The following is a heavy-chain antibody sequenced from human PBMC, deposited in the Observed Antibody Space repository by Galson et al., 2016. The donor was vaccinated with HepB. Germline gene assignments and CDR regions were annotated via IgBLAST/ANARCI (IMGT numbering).Heavy chain of an antibody. V-gene: IGHV2-5*02. J-gene: IGHJ4*02. CDR1: GFSLNASRLD. CDR2: IYWDVDK. Sequence: PALVKPTQTLTLTCSFSGFSLNASRLDVAWIRQPPGKALEWLALIYWDVDKRYSPSLKSRPTITKDTSKNQVVLTMTDMDPVDTATYFCARVRDGLELYFDSWGKGTLVTVSS. D-gene: IGHD1-7*01. CDR3: ARVRDGLELYFDS.